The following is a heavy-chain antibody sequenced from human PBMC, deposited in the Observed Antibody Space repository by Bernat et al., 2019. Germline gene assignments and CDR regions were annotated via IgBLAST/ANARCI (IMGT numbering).Heavy chain of an antibody. J-gene: IGHJ5*02. V-gene: IGHV4-34*01. CDR1: GGSFSGYY. Sequence: QVQLQQWGAGLLKPSETLSLTCAVYGGSFSGYYWSWIRQPPGKGLEWIGEINHSGSTNYNPSLKSRVTISVDTSKNQFSLKLGSVTAADTAVYYCARGFGNSANFGNWFDPWGQGTLVTVSS. D-gene: IGHD3-10*01. CDR3: ARGFGNSANFGNWFDP. CDR2: INHSGST.